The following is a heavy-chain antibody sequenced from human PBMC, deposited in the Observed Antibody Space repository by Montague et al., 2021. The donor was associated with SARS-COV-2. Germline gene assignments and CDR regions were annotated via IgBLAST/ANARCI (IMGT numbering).Heavy chain of an antibody. Sequence: SETLSLTCAVLGGSLSNNYWTWVRQPPGKGLEWIGEISHSGSTKYSPSLKSRVTISVDKSKNQFSLKLTSVTAADTAIYYCARALSSSGWYGGYFDYWGQGSLVTVSS. D-gene: IGHD6-19*01. CDR1: GGSLSNNY. CDR3: ARALSSSGWYGGYFDY. CDR2: ISHSGST. V-gene: IGHV4-4*02. J-gene: IGHJ4*02.